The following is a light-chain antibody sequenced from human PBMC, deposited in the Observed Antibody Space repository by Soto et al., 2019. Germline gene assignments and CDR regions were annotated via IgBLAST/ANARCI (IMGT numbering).Light chain of an antibody. Sequence: EIVLTQSPATLSLSPGERATLSCRASQSVSSYLAWYQQKPGQAPRLLIYDASTRATGIPARFSGSGSGTDFTLTITSLEPEDFAVYYCQQYGRSPFTFGPGTKVDIK. CDR3: QQYGRSPFT. J-gene: IGKJ3*01. CDR2: DAS. V-gene: IGKV3-11*01. CDR1: QSVSSY.